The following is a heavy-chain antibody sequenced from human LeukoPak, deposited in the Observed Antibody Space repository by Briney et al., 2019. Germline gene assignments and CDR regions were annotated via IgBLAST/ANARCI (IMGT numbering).Heavy chain of an antibody. CDR3: ARDKRCYYDSSALRTYPVGSLYGMDV. CDR1: GYTFTSYY. D-gene: IGHD3-22*01. V-gene: IGHV1-46*01. CDR2: INPSGGST. J-gene: IGHJ6*02. Sequence: GASVKVSCKASGYTFTSYYMHWVRQAPGQGLEWMGIINPSGGSTSYAQKFQGRVTMTRDTSTSTVYMELSSLRSEDTAVYYCARDKRCYYDSSALRTYPVGSLYGMDVWGQGTLVTVSS.